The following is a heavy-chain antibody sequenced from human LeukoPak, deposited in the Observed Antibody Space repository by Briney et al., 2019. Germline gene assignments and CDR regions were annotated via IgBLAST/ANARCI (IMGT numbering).Heavy chain of an antibody. CDR1: GYTFTGYY. J-gene: IGHJ4*02. CDR2: INPNSGGT. CDR3: ARVLYYYDSSGYYADGDNFDY. V-gene: IGHV1-2*02. Sequence: ASVKVSCKASGYTFTGYYMHWVRQAPGQGLEWMGWINPNSGGTNYAQKFQGRVTMTRDTSISTACMELSRLRSDDTAVYYCARVLYYYDSSGYYADGDNFDYWGQGTLVTVSS. D-gene: IGHD3-22*01.